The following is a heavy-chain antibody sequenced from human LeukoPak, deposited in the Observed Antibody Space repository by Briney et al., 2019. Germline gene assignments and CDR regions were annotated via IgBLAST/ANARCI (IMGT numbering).Heavy chain of an antibody. D-gene: IGHD3-10*01. J-gene: IGHJ4*02. V-gene: IGHV1-2*02. CDR1: GYTITNYD. Sequence: ASVKVSCKASGYTITNYDINWVRQATGQGLEWTGWMNPNSGGTNYAQKFQGRVTMTRDTSISTAYMELSRLRSDDTAVYYCARYYYGSGSFTYWGQGTLVTVSS. CDR2: MNPNSGGT. CDR3: ARYYYGSGSFTY.